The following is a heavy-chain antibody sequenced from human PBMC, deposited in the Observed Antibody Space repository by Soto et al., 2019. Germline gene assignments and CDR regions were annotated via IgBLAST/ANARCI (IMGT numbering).Heavy chain of an antibody. J-gene: IGHJ4*02. D-gene: IGHD1-1*01. CDR1: GGTISHYY. CDR3: ARGTLLTPTPYYFVY. V-gene: IGHV4-59*01. Sequence: SETLSLTCTVSGGTISHYYWSWIRQPPGGGLQWIGYIYNSGRTDYNPSLKSRVTISVDMSKNQFSLDLSSVTAADTAVYYCARGTLLTPTPYYFVYWGQGALVTVSS. CDR2: IYNSGRT.